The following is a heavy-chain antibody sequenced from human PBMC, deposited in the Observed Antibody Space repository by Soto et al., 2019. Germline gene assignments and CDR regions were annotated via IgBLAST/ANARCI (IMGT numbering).Heavy chain of an antibody. J-gene: IGHJ6*02. CDR1: GFTFSSYG. CDR3: AKDRRPIYYDYGMDV. Sequence: QVQLVESGGGVVQPGRSLRLSCAASGFTFSSYGMHWVRQAPGKGLEWVAVISYDGSNKYYADSVKGRFTISRDNSKNTLYLQMNSLRAEDTAVYYCAKDRRPIYYDYGMDVWGQGTTVTVSS. V-gene: IGHV3-30*18. CDR2: ISYDGSNK.